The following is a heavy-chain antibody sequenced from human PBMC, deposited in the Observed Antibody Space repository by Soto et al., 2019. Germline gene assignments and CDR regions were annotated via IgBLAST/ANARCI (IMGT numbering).Heavy chain of an antibody. CDR1: GGSITNYY. CDR2: INYDGYS. V-gene: IGHV4-59*08. Sequence: QVQLQESGPGLVKPSETLSLTCTVSGGSITNYYCSWFRQPPGKGLEWIGYINYDGYSAYNLSLKRRVTLSMDASTTQCSLMLESVTATDTAVYYWARHGFGPIHGLVDVWGPGTTVIVSS. D-gene: IGHD3-10*01. J-gene: IGHJ6*02. CDR3: ARHGFGPIHGLVDV.